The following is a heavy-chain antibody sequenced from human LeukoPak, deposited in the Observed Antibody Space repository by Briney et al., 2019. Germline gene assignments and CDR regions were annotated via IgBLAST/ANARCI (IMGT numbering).Heavy chain of an antibody. Sequence: GGSLRLSCAASGFTFSTYAMTWVRQAPGKGLEWVSYISSSSSYTNYADSVKGRFTISRDNAKNSLYLQMNSLRAEDTAVYYCARASGFGESPDYWGQGTLVTVSS. V-gene: IGHV3-11*05. CDR1: GFTFSTYA. J-gene: IGHJ4*02. CDR3: ARASGFGESPDY. CDR2: ISSSSSYT. D-gene: IGHD3-10*01.